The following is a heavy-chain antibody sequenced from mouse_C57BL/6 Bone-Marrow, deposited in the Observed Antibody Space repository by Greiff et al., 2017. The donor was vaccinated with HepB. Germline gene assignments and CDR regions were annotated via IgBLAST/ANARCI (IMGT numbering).Heavy chain of an antibody. CDR1: GYTFTSYW. Sequence: QVQLQQPGAELVKPGASVKMSCKASGYTFTSYWITWVKQRPGQGLEWIGDIYPGSGSTNYNEKFQSKATLTVDTSSSTADMQLSSLTSEDSAVYYCARSSYSNPWFAAWGQGTLVAVSA. CDR2: IYPGSGST. V-gene: IGHV1-55*01. J-gene: IGHJ3*01. D-gene: IGHD2-5*01. CDR3: ARSSYSNPWFAA.